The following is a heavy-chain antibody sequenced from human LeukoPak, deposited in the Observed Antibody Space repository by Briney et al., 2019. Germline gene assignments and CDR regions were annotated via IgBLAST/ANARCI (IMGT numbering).Heavy chain of an antibody. J-gene: IGHJ3*02. Sequence: GESLKISCKGSGYSFTTYRIGWVRQMPGKGLEWMGIIYPSDSDTRYMPSFQGKVTISADKSISTAYLQWSSLKASDTAIYYCARHSVTGTASFYAFNIWGQGTVVTVSS. CDR3: ARHSVTGTASFYAFNI. V-gene: IGHV5-51*01. CDR2: IYPSDSDT. D-gene: IGHD1-7*01. CDR1: GYSFTTYR.